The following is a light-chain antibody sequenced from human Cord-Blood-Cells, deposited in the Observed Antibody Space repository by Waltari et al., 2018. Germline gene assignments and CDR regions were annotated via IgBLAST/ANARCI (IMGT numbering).Light chain of an antibody. Sequence: SSELTQDPAVSVALGQTVRITCQGDSLRSYYASWYQQKTGQAPVLVIYGKNNRPAGIPDRFSGSSSGNTASLTITGAQAEDEADYYCNSRDSSGNHYVFGTGTEVTVL. J-gene: IGLJ1*01. CDR2: GKN. CDR1: SLRSYY. V-gene: IGLV3-19*01. CDR3: NSRDSSGNHYV.